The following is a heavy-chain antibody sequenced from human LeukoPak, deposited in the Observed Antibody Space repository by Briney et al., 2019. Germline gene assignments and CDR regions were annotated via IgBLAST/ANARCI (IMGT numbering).Heavy chain of an antibody. D-gene: IGHD1-26*01. Sequence: SVKVSCKASGGTFSSYAISWVRQAPGQGLEWMGGIIPIFGTANYAQKFQGRVTITADESTSTAYMELSSLRSEDTAVYYCARNPAPWQGDWFDPWGQGTLVTVSS. CDR2: IIPIFGTA. CDR1: GGTFSSYA. J-gene: IGHJ5*02. CDR3: ARNPAPWQGDWFDP. V-gene: IGHV1-69*13.